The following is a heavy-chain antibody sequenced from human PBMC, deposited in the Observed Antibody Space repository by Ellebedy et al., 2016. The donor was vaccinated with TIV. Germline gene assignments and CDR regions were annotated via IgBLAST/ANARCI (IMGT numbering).Heavy chain of an antibody. D-gene: IGHD3-10*01. CDR2: INAGNGNT. J-gene: IGHJ5*02. CDR3: ARVYGAFNWFDP. Sequence: AASVKVSCKASGYTFTSYDINWVRQATGQRLEWMGWINAGNGNTKYSQKFQGRVTITRDTSASTAYMELSSLRSEDTAVYYCARVYGAFNWFDPWGQGTLVTVSS. CDR1: GYTFTSYD. V-gene: IGHV1-3*01.